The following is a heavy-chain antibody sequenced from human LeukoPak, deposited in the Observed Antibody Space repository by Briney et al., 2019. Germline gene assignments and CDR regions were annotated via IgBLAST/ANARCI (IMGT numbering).Heavy chain of an antibody. CDR1: GGTFSSYA. CDR2: IIPILGIA. Sequence: SVKVSCKASGGTFSSYAISWVRQAPGQGLEWMGRIIPILGIANYAQKFQGRVTITADKSTSTAYMELSSLRSEDTAVYYCARDGPLYCSSTSCQRAYYYYGMDVWGQGTTVTVSS. CDR3: ARDGPLYCSSTSCQRAYYYYGMDV. V-gene: IGHV1-69*04. D-gene: IGHD2-2*01. J-gene: IGHJ6*02.